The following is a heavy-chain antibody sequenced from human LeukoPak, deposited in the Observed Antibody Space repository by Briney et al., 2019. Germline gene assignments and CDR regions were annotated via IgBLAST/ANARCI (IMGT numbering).Heavy chain of an antibody. CDR3: ARTHSSGYSDY. Sequence: GGSLRLSCAASGFTVSSNYMSWVRQAPGKGLEWVSVIYSGGSTYYADSVKGRFTISRDNSKNTLYLQMNSLRAEDTAVYYCARTHSSGYSDYWGQGTLATVSS. CDR2: IYSGGST. CDR1: GFTVSSNY. J-gene: IGHJ4*02. D-gene: IGHD3-22*01. V-gene: IGHV3-53*01.